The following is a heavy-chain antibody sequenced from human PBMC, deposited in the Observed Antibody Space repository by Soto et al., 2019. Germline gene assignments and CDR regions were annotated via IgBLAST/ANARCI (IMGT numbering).Heavy chain of an antibody. CDR2: ISAYNGNT. J-gene: IGHJ4*02. V-gene: IGHV1-18*01. Sequence: ASVKVSCKASGYTFTSYGISWVRQAPGQGLEWMGWISAYNGNTNYAQKLQGRVTMTTDTSTSTAYMELRSLRSDDTAVYYCARKRYYDYIWGSYRYTRDQYYFDYWGQGTLVTVSS. CDR1: GYTFTSYG. D-gene: IGHD3-16*02. CDR3: ARKRYYDYIWGSYRYTRDQYYFDY.